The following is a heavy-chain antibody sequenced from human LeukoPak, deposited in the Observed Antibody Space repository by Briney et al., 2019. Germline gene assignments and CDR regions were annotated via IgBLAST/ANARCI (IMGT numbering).Heavy chain of an antibody. Sequence: PGGSLRLSCAASGFTFSSYGMHWVRQAPGKGLEWVAVISYDGSNKYYADSVKGRFTISRDNSKNTLYLQMNSLRAEDTSVYYCASLSAFIDYWGQGTLVTVSS. CDR2: ISYDGSNK. CDR1: GFTFSSYG. J-gene: IGHJ4*02. V-gene: IGHV3-30*03. CDR3: ASLSAFIDY.